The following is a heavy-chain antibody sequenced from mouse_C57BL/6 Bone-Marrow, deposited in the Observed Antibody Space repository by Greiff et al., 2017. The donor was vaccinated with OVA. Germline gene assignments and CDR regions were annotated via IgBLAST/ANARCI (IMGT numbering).Heavy chain of an antibody. J-gene: IGHJ1*03. Sequence: EVQVVESGGGLVKPGGSLKLSCAASGFTFSSYTMSWVRQTPEKRLEWVATISGGGGNTYYPDSVKGRFTISRDNAKNTLYLQMSSLRSEDTALYYCARRPVVRYFDVWGTGTTVTVSS. CDR1: GFTFSSYT. CDR3: ARRPVVRYFDV. CDR2: ISGGGGNT. V-gene: IGHV5-9*01. D-gene: IGHD1-1*01.